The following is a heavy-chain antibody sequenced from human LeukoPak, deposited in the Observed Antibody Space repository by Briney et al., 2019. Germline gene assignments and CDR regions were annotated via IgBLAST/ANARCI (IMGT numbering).Heavy chain of an antibody. Sequence: PGRSLRLSCAASGFTFSSYGMHWVRQAPGKGLEWVAVISYDGSNKYYADSVKGRFTISRDNSKNTLYLQMNSLRAEDTAVYYCAKAGDLDIWGQGTMVTVSS. J-gene: IGHJ3*02. CDR1: GFTFSSYG. CDR3: AKAGDLDI. V-gene: IGHV3-30*18. CDR2: ISYDGSNK. D-gene: IGHD3-10*01.